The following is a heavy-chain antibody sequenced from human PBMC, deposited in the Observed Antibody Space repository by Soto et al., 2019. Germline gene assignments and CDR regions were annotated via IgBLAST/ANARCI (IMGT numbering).Heavy chain of an antibody. V-gene: IGHV4-31*03. CDR1: GGSISTGGYY. CDR2: IYYSGST. CDR3: ARGLSATLFDN. J-gene: IGHJ4*02. Sequence: SETLSLTCTVSGGSISTGGYYWTWIRQHPGKGLEWIGYIYYSGSTYYNPSLKSRVTISVDTSKNQFSLKLSSVTAADTAVYYCARGLSATLFDNWGQGTLVTVSS.